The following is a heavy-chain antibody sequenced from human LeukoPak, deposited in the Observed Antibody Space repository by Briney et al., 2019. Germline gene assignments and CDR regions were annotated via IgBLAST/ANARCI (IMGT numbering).Heavy chain of an antibody. D-gene: IGHD3-10*01. V-gene: IGHV1-69*04. CDR3: ARGSRMSDFDY. J-gene: IGHJ4*02. Sequence: ASVKVSCKASGGTFSSYAISWVRQAPGQGLKWMGRIIPILGIANYAQKFQGRVTITADKSTSTAYMELSSLRSEDTAVYYCARGSRMSDFDYWGQGTLVTVSS. CDR1: GGTFSSYA. CDR2: IIPILGIA.